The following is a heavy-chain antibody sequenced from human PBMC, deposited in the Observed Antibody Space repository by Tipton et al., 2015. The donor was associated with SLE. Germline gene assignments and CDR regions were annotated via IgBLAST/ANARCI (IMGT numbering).Heavy chain of an antibody. Sequence: SLRLSCAASGFTFSSYAMHWVRQAPGKGLEWVANIKEDGSDKNYVDSVKGRLTVSRDNAKNALYLQMSSLTAEDTAMYFCARETTSGAFDIWGQGTLVTVSS. J-gene: IGHJ3*02. CDR3: ARETTSGAFDI. CDR2: IKEDGSDK. V-gene: IGHV3-7*01. CDR1: GFTFSSYA. D-gene: IGHD4-11*01.